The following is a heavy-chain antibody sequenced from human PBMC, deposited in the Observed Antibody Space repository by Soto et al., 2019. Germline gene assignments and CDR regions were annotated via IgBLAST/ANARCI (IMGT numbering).Heavy chain of an antibody. D-gene: IGHD6-13*01. J-gene: IGHJ4*02. V-gene: IGHV4-34*01. Sequence: QVQLQQWGAGLLKPSETLSLTCAVYGGSFSGYYWSWIRQPPGKGLEWIGEINHSGSTNDNPSLKSXFTISEDTSKTQFSLKLSSVTAADTAVYYCARLYGSRGPFDYWGQGTLVTVSS. CDR1: GGSFSGYY. CDR3: ARLYGSRGPFDY. CDR2: INHSGST.